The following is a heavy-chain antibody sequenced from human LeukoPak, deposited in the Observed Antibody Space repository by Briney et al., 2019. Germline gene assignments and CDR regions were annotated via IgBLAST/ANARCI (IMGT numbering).Heavy chain of an antibody. CDR3: AKDSGGYTYIFDH. Sequence: GGSLRLSCAASGFTFSSYAMHWVRQGPGKGLEWVSVISYDGSNKYYANSVKGRFTISRDNSKNTLYLQMNSLRAEDTAVYYCAKDSGGYTYIFDHWGQGTLVTVSS. J-gene: IGHJ4*02. D-gene: IGHD5-18*01. V-gene: IGHV3-30*04. CDR2: ISYDGSNK. CDR1: GFTFSSYA.